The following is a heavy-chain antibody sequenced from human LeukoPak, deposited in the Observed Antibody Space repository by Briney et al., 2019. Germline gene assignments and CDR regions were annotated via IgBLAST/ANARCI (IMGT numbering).Heavy chain of an antibody. V-gene: IGHV3-7*01. CDR3: AASRAHYDFWSGYSDWFDP. CDR1: GFTFSSYW. D-gene: IGHD3-3*01. J-gene: IGHJ5*02. CDR2: IKQDGSEK. Sequence: GGSLRLSCAASGFTFSSYWMSWVRQAPREGLEWVANIKQDGSEKYYVDSVKGRFTISRDNAKNSLYLQMNSLRAEDTAVYYCAASRAHYDFWSGYSDWFDPWGQGTLVTDSS.